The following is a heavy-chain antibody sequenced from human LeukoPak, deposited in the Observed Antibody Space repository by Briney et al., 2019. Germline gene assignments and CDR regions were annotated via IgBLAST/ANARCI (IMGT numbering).Heavy chain of an antibody. CDR2: ISSSGGRT. CDR1: GFIFRSYA. Sequence: PGGSLRLSCAASGFIFRSYAMSWVRQAPGKGLERVSSISSSGGRTFYADSVKGRATISRDNSKNVLYLQVNSLRAEDTAVFYCANYYYDKSGYKNWGQGTLVTVSS. CDR3: ANYYYDKSGYKN. J-gene: IGHJ4*02. V-gene: IGHV3-23*01. D-gene: IGHD3-22*01.